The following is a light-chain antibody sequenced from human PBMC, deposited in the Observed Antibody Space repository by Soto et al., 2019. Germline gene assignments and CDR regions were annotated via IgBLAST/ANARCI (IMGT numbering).Light chain of an antibody. V-gene: IGKV3-20*01. CDR3: QQYGDSPWT. CDR1: QSVNNN. Sequence: EIILTQSPASLSVSPGERATLSCRASQSVNNNLAWYQQKPGQAPRLLIYGTSSRATGIPDRFSGSGSGTDFTPTISRLEPEDFAVYYCQQYGDSPWTFGQGTKVEIK. J-gene: IGKJ1*01. CDR2: GTS.